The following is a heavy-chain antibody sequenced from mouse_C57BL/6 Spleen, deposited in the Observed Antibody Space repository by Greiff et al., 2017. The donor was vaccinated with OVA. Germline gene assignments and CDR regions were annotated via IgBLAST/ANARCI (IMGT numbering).Heavy chain of an antibody. Sequence: QVQLQQPGAELVKPGASVKLSCKASGYTFTSYWMHWVKQRPGRGLEWIGRIDPNSGGNKYNEKFKSQATLTVDKPSSTAYMQLSSLTSEDSAVYYCARSEGHYYGSSYGYAIDDWGQGTTVTVSS. CDR1: GYTFTSYW. CDR2: IDPNSGGN. D-gene: IGHD1-1*01. V-gene: IGHV1-72*01. J-gene: IGHJ4*01. CDR3: ARSEGHYYGSSYGYAIDD.